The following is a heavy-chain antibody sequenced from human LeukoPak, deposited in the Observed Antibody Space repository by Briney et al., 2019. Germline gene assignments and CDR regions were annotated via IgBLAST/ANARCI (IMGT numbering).Heavy chain of an antibody. J-gene: IGHJ3*02. CDR2: IIPIFGTA. V-gene: IGHV1-69*13. CDR1: GGTFSSYA. Sequence: GASVKVSCKASGGTFSSYAISWVRQAPGQGLEWMGGIIPIFGTANYAQKFQGRVTITADESTSTAYMEVSSLRSEDTAVYYCARVVRKWRGYSYGYDAFDIWGQGTMVTVSS. D-gene: IGHD5-18*01. CDR3: ARVVRKWRGYSYGYDAFDI.